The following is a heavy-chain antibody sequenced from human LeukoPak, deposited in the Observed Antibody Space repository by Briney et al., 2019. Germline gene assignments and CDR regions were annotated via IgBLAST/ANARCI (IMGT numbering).Heavy chain of an antibody. D-gene: IGHD3-22*01. Sequence: PSETLSLTCAVYGGSFSGYYWSWIRQPPGKGLEWIGEINHSGSTNYHPSLKSRVTISVDKSKNQFSLKLSSVTAADTAVYYCARVPSGWDAFDIWGQGTMVTVSS. V-gene: IGHV4-34*01. CDR1: GGSFSGYY. CDR3: ARVPSGWDAFDI. J-gene: IGHJ3*02. CDR2: INHSGST.